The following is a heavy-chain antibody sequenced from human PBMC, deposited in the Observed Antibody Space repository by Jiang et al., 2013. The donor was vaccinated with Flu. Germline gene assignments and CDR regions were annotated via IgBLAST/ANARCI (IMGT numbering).Heavy chain of an antibody. CDR3: ARVYYYDSSGYDNYFDY. J-gene: IGHJ4*02. CDR1: GDSVSSNSAA. D-gene: IGHD3-22*01. Sequence: QTLSLTCAISGDSVSSNSAAWNWIRQSPSRGLEWLGRTYYRSKWYNDYAVSVKSRITINPDTSKNQFSLQLNSVTPEDTAVYYCARVYYYDSSGYDNYFDYWGQGTLVTVSS. CDR2: TYYRSKWYN. V-gene: IGHV6-1*01.